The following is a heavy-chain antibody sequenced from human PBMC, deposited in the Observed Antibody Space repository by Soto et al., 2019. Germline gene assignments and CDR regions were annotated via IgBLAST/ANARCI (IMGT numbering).Heavy chain of an antibody. CDR3: AIYVGNSVYFAD. CDR1: GGSISSGDYY. D-gene: IGHD3-16*01. V-gene: IGHV4-30-4*01. J-gene: IGHJ4*02. CDR2: IYYSGTT. Sequence: QVQLQESGPGLVKPAQTPSLTCTVSGGSISSGDYYWRWIRHPPGKGLECIGYIYYSGTTYYNPSLKSGFTISVDTPKNHLSLTLSSVPAARTAVYSCAIYVGNSVYFADWGQGTLVTVSS.